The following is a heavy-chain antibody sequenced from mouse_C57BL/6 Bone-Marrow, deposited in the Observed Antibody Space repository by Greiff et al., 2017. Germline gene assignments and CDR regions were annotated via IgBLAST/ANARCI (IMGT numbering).Heavy chain of an antibody. CDR3: ARGRAGGFDY. D-gene: IGHD3-3*01. CDR2: IDPSDSYT. V-gene: IGHV1-50*01. Sequence: QVQLQQPGAELVKPGASVKLSCKASGYTFTSYWMQWVKQRPGQGLEWIGEIDPSDSYTNYNQKFKGKATLTVDTSSSTAYMQLSSLTSEDSAVYYCARGRAGGFDYWGQGTTLTVSS. CDR1: GYTFTSYW. J-gene: IGHJ2*01.